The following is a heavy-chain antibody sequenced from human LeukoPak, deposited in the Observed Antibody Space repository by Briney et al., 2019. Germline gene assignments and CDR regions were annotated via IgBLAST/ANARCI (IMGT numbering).Heavy chain of an antibody. CDR1: GFTFSSYS. Sequence: GSLRLSCAASGFTFSSYSMNWVRQAPGKGLEWVSYISSSSTTIYYADSVKGRFTISRENAKNSLYLQMNSLRAGDTAVYYCARVGIVGANHDAFDIWGQGTMVTVSS. CDR2: ISSSSTTI. CDR3: ARVGIVGANHDAFDI. V-gene: IGHV3-48*01. J-gene: IGHJ3*02. D-gene: IGHD1-26*01.